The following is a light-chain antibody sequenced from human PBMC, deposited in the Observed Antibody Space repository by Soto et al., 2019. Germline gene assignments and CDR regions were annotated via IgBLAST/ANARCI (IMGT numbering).Light chain of an antibody. V-gene: IGKV3-20*01. Sequence: ETVLTQSPGTLSLSPGERATLSCRASQSVRNNYLAWYQQKPGQAPRLLIYGASGRATGTPDRFSGSGSGTDFKLAISRLEPEDFGVYYCQQYGTSPYAFGQGNKLEI. CDR1: QSVRNNY. J-gene: IGKJ2*01. CDR2: GAS. CDR3: QQYGTSPYA.